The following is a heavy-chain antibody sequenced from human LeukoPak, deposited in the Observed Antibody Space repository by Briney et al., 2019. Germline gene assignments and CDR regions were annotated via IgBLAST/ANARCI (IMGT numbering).Heavy chain of an antibody. Sequence: GGSLRLSCAASGFTFSSYSMNWVRQAPGKGLEWVSYVSTSGGSTYYADCVEGRFTISRDNAKNSLYLEMNSLRAEDTAMYYCARDGIGARPGDAFDVWGQGTVVTVSS. CDR3: ARDGIGARPGDAFDV. CDR1: GFTFSSYS. J-gene: IGHJ3*01. D-gene: IGHD6-6*01. V-gene: IGHV3-48*01. CDR2: VSTSGGST.